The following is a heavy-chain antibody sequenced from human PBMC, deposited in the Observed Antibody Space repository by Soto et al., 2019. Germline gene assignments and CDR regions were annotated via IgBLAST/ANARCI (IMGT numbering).Heavy chain of an antibody. J-gene: IGHJ6*02. CDR1: GFTFSSYA. CDR3: ARGYDFWSGRNYYYYYGMDV. CDR2: ISYDGSNK. D-gene: IGHD3-3*01. V-gene: IGHV3-30-3*01. Sequence: GGSLRLSCAASGFTFSSYAMHWVRQAPGKGLEWVAVISYDGSNKYYADSVKGRFTIPRDNSKNTPYLQMNSLRAEDTAVYYCARGYDFWSGRNYYYYYGMDVWGQGTTVTVSS.